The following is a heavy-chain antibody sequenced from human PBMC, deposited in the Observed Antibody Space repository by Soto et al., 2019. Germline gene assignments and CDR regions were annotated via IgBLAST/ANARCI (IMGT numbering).Heavy chain of an antibody. CDR2: IYWDDDK. Sequence: QITLKESGPTLVKPTQTLTLTCTFSGFSLSTSGVGVGWIRQPPGKALEWLALIYWDDDKRYSPSLKSRLTSTKHTSKTQLILTMTNMDPVDTATYSCAHSLNADYGGDAPFDYWGQGTLVTVSS. D-gene: IGHD4-17*01. V-gene: IGHV2-5*02. J-gene: IGHJ4*02. CDR1: GFSLSTSGVG. CDR3: AHSLNADYGGDAPFDY.